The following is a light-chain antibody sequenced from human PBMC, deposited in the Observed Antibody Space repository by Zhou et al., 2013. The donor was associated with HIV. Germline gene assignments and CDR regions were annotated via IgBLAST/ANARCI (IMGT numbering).Light chain of an antibody. CDR3: QQYGSSIT. CDR1: QSVSRY. J-gene: IGKJ5*01. CDR2: DAS. V-gene: IGKV3-11*01. Sequence: EIVLTQSPATLSLSPGERATLSCRASQSVSRYLAWYQQKPGQAPRLLIYDASNRATGIPARFSGSGSGTGFTLTISRLEPEDFAVYYCQQYGSSITFGQGTRLEIK.